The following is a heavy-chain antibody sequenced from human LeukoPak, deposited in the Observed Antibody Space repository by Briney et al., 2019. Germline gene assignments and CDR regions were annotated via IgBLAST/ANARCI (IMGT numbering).Heavy chain of an antibody. D-gene: IGHD3-22*01. CDR3: ARNYYDSSGYYYNDY. Sequence: PSETLSLTCAVSGGSISSSNWWSWVRQPPGKGLEWIGYSYHTGTIYYNPSLKSRLTISVDTSKNQFSLKLSSVTAADTAVYYCARNYYDSSGYYYNDYWGQGILVTVSS. V-gene: IGHV4-4*02. CDR2: SYHTGTI. J-gene: IGHJ4*02. CDR1: GGSISSSNW.